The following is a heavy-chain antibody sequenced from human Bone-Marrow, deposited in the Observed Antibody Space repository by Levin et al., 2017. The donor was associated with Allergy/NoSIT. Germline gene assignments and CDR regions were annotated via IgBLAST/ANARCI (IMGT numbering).Heavy chain of an antibody. J-gene: IGHJ4*02. CDR1: GGAINSGGYY. D-gene: IGHD6-19*01. V-gene: IGHV4-31*03. CDR2: IYYVGST. CDR3: ARGIAEAGSAPFDL. Sequence: SCTVSGGAINSGGYYWTWIRQLPGKGLEWIGYIYYVGSTHYSPSLKSRVTISMDSSKNQLSLALTSVTAADTAVYFCARGIAEAGSAPFDLWGQGTLVTVSS.